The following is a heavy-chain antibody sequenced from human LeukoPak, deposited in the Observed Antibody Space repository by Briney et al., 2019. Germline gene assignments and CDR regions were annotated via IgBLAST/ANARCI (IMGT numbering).Heavy chain of an antibody. CDR1: GFTLSDYW. J-gene: IGHJ4*02. CDR2: INSRGTQI. V-gene: IGHV3-74*01. D-gene: IGHD7-27*01. CDR3: ARGDRDFWGFPH. Sequence: PGGSLRLSCTASGFTLSDYWMHWLRQVPGEGPMWVSRINSRGTQIDYADSVRGQFSISRDNTKSTLYLQMNSLRAEDTAVYYCARGDRDFWGFPHWGQGKLVTVSS.